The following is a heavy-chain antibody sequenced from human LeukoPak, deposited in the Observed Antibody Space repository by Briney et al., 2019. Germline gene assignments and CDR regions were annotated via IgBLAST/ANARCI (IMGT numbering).Heavy chain of an antibody. CDR1: GYTFIGYY. J-gene: IGHJ4*02. Sequence: ASVKVSCKASGYTFIGYYMHWVRQATGQGLEWMAWINAYNGDTNYAQKFQGRVTLTTDTSTSTAYMELRSLRSDDTAVYYCARDGSGVWFDYWGQGTLVTVSS. CDR2: INAYNGDT. D-gene: IGHD3-10*01. V-gene: IGHV1-18*04. CDR3: ARDGSGVWFDY.